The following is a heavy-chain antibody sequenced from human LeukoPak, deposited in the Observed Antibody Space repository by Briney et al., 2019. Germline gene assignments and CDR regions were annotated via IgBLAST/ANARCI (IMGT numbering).Heavy chain of an antibody. Sequence: GGSLRLSCAASGFTFSSFSMNWVRQAPGKGLEWLSYIGNSDSGSRIYDADSVRGRFTISRDNAKNSLYLQMNSLRAEDTAVYYCARPIQGYYYYGMDVWGQGTTVTVSS. CDR1: GFTFSSFS. J-gene: IGHJ6*02. V-gene: IGHV3-48*04. CDR2: IGNSDSGSRI. CDR3: ARPIQGYYYYGMDV.